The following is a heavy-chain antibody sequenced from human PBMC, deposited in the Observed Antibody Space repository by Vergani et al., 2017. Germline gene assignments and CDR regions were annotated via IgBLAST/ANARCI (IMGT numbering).Heavy chain of an antibody. CDR1: GYTFTSYH. D-gene: IGHD2-2*01. V-gene: IGHV1-46*03. Sequence: QVQLVQSGAEVKEPGASVKVSCKASGYTFTSYHMHWVRQAPGQGLEGMGIINPRGGSTSYAHKFQGRITMTRDTSTRTVYMELTRLRSEDTAVYYCAKDGCSSSSCSAGGNLFDPWGQGTLVTVSS. J-gene: IGHJ5*02. CDR2: INPRGGST. CDR3: AKDGCSSSSCSAGGNLFDP.